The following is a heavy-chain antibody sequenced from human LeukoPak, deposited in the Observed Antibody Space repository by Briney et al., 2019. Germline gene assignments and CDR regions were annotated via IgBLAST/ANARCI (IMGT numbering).Heavy chain of an antibody. CDR1: GYTFTSYY. CDR2: INPSGGST. D-gene: IGHD4-17*01. J-gene: IGHJ6*02. V-gene: IGHV1-46*01. CDR3: AGDRRLGTVTTSHYSYYYGMDV. Sequence: ASVKVSCKASGYTFTSYYMHWVRQAPGQGLEWMGIINPSGGSTSYAQKFQGRVTMTRDTSTSTVYMELSSLRSEDTAVYYCAGDRRLGTVTTSHYSYYYGMDVWGQGTTVTVSS.